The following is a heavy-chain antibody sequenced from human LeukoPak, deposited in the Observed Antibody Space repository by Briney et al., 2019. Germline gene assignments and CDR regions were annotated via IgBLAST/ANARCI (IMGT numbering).Heavy chain of an antibody. D-gene: IGHD3-10*01. J-gene: IGHJ6*02. Sequence: ATVKVSCKASGYTFTSYAMHWVRQAPGQRLEWMGWINAGNGNTKYSQKFRGRVTITRDTSASTAYMELSSLRSEDTAVYYCARYYYGSGGMDVWGQGTTVTVSS. CDR2: INAGNGNT. CDR3: ARYYYGSGGMDV. V-gene: IGHV1-3*01. CDR1: GYTFTSYA.